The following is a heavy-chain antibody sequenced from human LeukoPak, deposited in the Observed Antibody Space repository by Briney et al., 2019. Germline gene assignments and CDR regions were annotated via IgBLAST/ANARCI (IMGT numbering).Heavy chain of an antibody. J-gene: IGHJ4*02. CDR3: ARLIHGDSDDY. Sequence: PSETLSLTCTVSGYSISSGYYWGWFRQPPGKGLEWIGTVYHTGSTYYNPSLESRVTISIDTSKNQFSLRLSSVTAADTAVYYCARLIHGDSDDYWGQGTLVTVSS. CDR2: VYHTGST. D-gene: IGHD4-17*01. CDR1: GYSISSGYY. V-gene: IGHV4-38-2*02.